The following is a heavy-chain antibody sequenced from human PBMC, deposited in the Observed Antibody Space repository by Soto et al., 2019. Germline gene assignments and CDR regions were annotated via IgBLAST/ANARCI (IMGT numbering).Heavy chain of an antibody. D-gene: IGHD3-10*01. CDR2: LSGSGNST. CDR3: AKDYYGSGGFDY. J-gene: IGHJ4*02. V-gene: IGHV3-23*01. CDR1: GFTFHHFA. Sequence: EVQLLESGGGLVQPGGSLRLSCVASGFTFHHFAMSWVRQAPGKGLEWVSGLSGSGNSTYYADSVKGRFTISRDNSENTLHLQMNSLRAEDTAVYYCAKDYYGSGGFDYWGQGTLVTVSS.